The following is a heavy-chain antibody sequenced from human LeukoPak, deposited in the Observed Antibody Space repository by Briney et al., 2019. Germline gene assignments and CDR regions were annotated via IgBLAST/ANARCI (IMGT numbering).Heavy chain of an antibody. V-gene: IGHV3-11*01. CDR1: GFTFCDYY. D-gene: IGHD6-19*01. J-gene: IGHJ4*02. Sequence: GGALRLSCAASGFTFCDYYMSWIRPAPGKGLEWGSYICSSGRTIYYADSVKGRFTIPRDNAKNSLYLQMNSLRAEDTAVYYCARASHLEVAGCDYWGQGTLVSVSS. CDR3: ARASHLEVAGCDY. CDR2: ICSSGRTI.